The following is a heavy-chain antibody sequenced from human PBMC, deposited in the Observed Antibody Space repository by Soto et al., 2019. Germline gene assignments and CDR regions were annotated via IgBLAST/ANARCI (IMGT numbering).Heavy chain of an antibody. D-gene: IGHD3-10*01. CDR1: GFTFSSYG. V-gene: IGHV3-33*01. Sequence: PGGSLRLSCAASGFTFSSYGMHWVRQAPGKGLEWVAVIWYDGSNKYYADSVKGRFTISRDNSKNTLYLQMNSLRAEDTAVYYCARDLYYGSVRGLAFDIWGQGTMVTVSS. J-gene: IGHJ3*02. CDR3: ARDLYYGSVRGLAFDI. CDR2: IWYDGSNK.